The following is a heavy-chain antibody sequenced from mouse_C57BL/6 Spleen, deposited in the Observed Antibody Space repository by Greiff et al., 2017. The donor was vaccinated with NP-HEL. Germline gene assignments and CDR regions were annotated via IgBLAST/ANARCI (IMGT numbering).Heavy chain of an antibody. D-gene: IGHD2-4*01. V-gene: IGHV5-17*01. J-gene: IGHJ4*01. CDR2: ISSGSSTI. CDR1: GFTFSDYG. CDR3: ARPYDSYYYAMDY. Sequence: EVMLVESGGGLVKPGGSLKLSCAASGFTFSDYGMHWVRQAPEKGLEWVAYISSGSSTIYYADTVKGRFTISRDNAKNTLFLQMTSLRSEDTAMYYCARPYDSYYYAMDYWGQRTSVTVSS.